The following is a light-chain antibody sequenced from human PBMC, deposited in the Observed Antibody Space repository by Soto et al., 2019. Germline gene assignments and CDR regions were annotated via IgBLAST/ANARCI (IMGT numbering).Light chain of an antibody. CDR3: SSYTSSSTLGV. CDR1: SSDVGGYNY. V-gene: IGLV2-14*01. CDR2: EVN. J-gene: IGLJ1*01. Sequence: QSALTQPASVSGSPGQSITISCTGTSSDVGGYNYVSWYQQHPGKAPKLMIYEVNNRPSGVSNRFSGSKSGSTASLTISGLQAEDEADCYCSSYTSSSTLGVFGTGTKLTVL.